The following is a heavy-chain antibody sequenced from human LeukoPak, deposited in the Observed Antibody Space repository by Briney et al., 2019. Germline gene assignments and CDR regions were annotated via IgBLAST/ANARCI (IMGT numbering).Heavy chain of an antibody. V-gene: IGHV4-59*01. J-gene: IGHJ4*02. D-gene: IGHD1-1*01. CDR2: SYYTGAT. CDR3: TGGLGYNWNDPFDS. Sequence: SETLSLTCTVSGGSISSFYWTWIRQPPGKGLEWIGYSYYTGATNYNPSLKSRVTISVDTYNNQFSLKLTSVTAADTAVYFCTGGLGYNWNDPFDSWGQGTLVTVSS. CDR1: GGSISSFY.